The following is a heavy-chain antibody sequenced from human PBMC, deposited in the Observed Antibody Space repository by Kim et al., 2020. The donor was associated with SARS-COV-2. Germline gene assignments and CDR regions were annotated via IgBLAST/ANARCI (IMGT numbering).Heavy chain of an antibody. CDR3: ARRTSGGNAEFGAFDI. V-gene: IGHV5-51*01. CDR2: IYPGDSDT. CDR1: GYIFTSYW. D-gene: IGHD2-15*01. Sequence: GESLKISCKGSGYIFTSYWIGWVRQMPGKGLEWMGIIYPGDSDTRYSPSFQGQVTISADKSISTAYLQWSSLKASDTAMYYCARRTSGGNAEFGAFDIWGQGTMVTVSS. J-gene: IGHJ3*02.